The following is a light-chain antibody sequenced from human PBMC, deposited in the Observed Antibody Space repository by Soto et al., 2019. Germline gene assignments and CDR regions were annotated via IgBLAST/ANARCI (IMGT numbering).Light chain of an antibody. CDR3: QQYGSSGWT. CDR1: QSVSSSY. Sequence: EIELTQSPCTLSLSPGERATLSCRASQSVSSSYLAWYQQKPGQAPRLLIYGASSRDTGTPDRFSGSGSGTDFTLNISSLQPEDFAAYYCQQYGSSGWTFGQGTKVEIK. V-gene: IGKV3-20*01. CDR2: GAS. J-gene: IGKJ1*01.